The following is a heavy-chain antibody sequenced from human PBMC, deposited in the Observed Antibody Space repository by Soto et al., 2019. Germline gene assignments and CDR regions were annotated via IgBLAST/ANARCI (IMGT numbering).Heavy chain of an antibody. D-gene: IGHD2-8*01. V-gene: IGHV4-59*01. Sequence: SETLSLTCTVSGGSISSYYWSWIRQPPGKGLEWIGYIYYSGSTNYDPSLKSRVTISVDTSKNQFSLKLSSVTAADTAVYYCAREGYCTNGVCFPYNWFDPWGQGTLVTSPQ. CDR1: GGSISSYY. CDR3: AREGYCTNGVCFPYNWFDP. J-gene: IGHJ5*02. CDR2: IYYSGST.